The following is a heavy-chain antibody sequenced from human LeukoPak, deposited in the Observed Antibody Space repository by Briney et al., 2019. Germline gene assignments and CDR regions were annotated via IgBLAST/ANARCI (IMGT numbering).Heavy chain of an antibody. V-gene: IGHV4-59*01. D-gene: IGHD2-2*01. CDR1: NGTITSYS. Sequence: SETLSLTCSVSNGTITSYSWSWIRQAPGKGLEWIGYIYYSGSTYYNPSLKSRVTISVDSSKNQSSLKLRSVTAADTAVYYCARVPPYCSSTSCYRAFDIWGQGTMFTVSS. CDR3: ARVPPYCSSTSCYRAFDI. CDR2: IYYSGST. J-gene: IGHJ3*02.